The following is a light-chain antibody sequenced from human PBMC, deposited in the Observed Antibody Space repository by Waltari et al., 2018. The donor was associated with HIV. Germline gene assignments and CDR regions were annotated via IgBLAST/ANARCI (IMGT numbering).Light chain of an antibody. CDR2: GAS. V-gene: IGKV3-15*01. J-gene: IGKJ4*01. CDR1: QNVITN. Sequence: EIVMTQSPASLSVSPGERATLSCRASQNVITNLAWYQQKPGQVSRLLLYGASTRATGIPAKVSGSGSRTEFTLTISSLQSEDFAVYLCQQYNNWPLTLGGGTKVEI. CDR3: QQYNNWPLT.